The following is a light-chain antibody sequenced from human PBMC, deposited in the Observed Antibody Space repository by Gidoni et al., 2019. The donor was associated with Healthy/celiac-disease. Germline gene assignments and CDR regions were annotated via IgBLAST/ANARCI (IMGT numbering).Light chain of an antibody. CDR1: SSNIGAGYD. J-gene: IGLJ2*01. V-gene: IGLV1-40*01. Sequence: QSVLTQPPSVSGAPGQRVPIPCTGSSSNIGAGYDVHWYQQLPGTAPKPPIYGNSNRPSGVPDRFSGSKSGTSASLAITGLQAEDEADYYCQSYDSSLSGHVVFGGGTKLTVL. CDR2: GNS. CDR3: QSYDSSLSGHVV.